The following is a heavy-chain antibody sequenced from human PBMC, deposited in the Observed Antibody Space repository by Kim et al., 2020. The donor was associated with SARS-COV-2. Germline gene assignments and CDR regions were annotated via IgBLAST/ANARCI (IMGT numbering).Heavy chain of an antibody. V-gene: IGHV1-69*13. D-gene: IGHD4-4*01. CDR3: ARGDYSNKGFSWFDP. CDR1: GGTFSSYA. CDR2: IIPIFGTA. Sequence: SVKVSCKASGGTFSSYAISWVRQAPGQGLEWMGGIIPIFGTANYAQKFQGRVTITADESTSTAYMELSSLRSEDTAVYYCARGDYSNKGFSWFDPWGQGTLVTVSS. J-gene: IGHJ5*02.